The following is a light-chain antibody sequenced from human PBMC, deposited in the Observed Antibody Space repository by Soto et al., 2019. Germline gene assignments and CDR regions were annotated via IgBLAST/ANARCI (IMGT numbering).Light chain of an antibody. CDR1: QSISSY. CDR2: GSS. J-gene: IGKJ4*01. Sequence: DIQMTQSPSSLSASVGDRVTITCRASQSISSYLNWYQQKPGKAPESLIYGSSNLQSGVPSKFSGSGSGTDFTLTINSLQPEDFATYYCQQYHSYPLTFGGGTKVEIK. CDR3: QQYHSYPLT. V-gene: IGKV1-16*02.